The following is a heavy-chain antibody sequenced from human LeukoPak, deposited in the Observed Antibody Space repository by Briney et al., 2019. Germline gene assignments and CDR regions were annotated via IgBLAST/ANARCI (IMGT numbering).Heavy chain of an antibody. CDR3: ARGKDFWSGYYNYFDY. CDR2: ISGSGSII. CDR1: GFTFSDYY. Sequence: PGGSLRLSCAASGFTFSDYYMSWIRQAPGKGLEWVSYISGSGSIIYNADSVKGRFTISRDNSKNTLYLQMNSLRAEDTAVYYCARGKDFWSGYYNYFDYWGQGTLVTVSS. D-gene: IGHD3-3*01. V-gene: IGHV3-11*04. J-gene: IGHJ4*02.